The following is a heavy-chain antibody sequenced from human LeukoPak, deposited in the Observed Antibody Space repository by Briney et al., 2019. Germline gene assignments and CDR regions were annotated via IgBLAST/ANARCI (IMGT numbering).Heavy chain of an antibody. V-gene: IGHV3-7*03. CDR1: GFTFSSYW. J-gene: IGHJ5*02. D-gene: IGHD6-13*01. CDR2: IKQDGSEK. CDR3: AKDRAAAGLGNWFDP. Sequence: GGSLRLSCAASGFTFSSYWMSWVRQAPGKGLEWVANIKQDGSEKYYVDSVKGRFTISRDNAKNSLYLQMNSLRAEDTAVYYCAKDRAAAGLGNWFDPWGQGTLVTGSS.